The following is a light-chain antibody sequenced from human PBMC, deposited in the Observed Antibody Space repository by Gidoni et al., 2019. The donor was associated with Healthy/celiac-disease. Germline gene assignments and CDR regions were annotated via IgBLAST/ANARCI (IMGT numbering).Light chain of an antibody. CDR3: QQDNNWPLT. CDR1: QSVSSN. J-gene: IGKJ4*01. V-gene: IGKV3-15*01. CDR2: GAS. Sequence: EIVITHSPATLSVSPGERATLSCRASQSVSSNLAWYQHKPGQAPRLLIYGASTRATGIPARFSGSGSGTEFTLTISSLQYEDFAVYYCQQDNNWPLTFGGGTKVEIK.